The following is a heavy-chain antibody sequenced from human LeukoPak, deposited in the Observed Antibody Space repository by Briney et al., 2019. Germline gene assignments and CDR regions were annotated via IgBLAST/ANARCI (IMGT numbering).Heavy chain of an antibody. D-gene: IGHD6-19*01. CDR3: ARGSRAVAGTYYYYGMDV. V-gene: IGHV6-1*01. CDR1: GDSVSSNSAA. J-gene: IGHJ6*04. CDR2: TYYRSKWYN. Sequence: SQTLSLTFAISGDSVSSNSAAWNWLRQSPSRGLEWLGRTYYRSKWYNDYAVSVKSRITINPDTSKNQFSLQLNSVTPEDTAVYYCARGSRAVAGTYYYYGMDVWGKGTTVTVSS.